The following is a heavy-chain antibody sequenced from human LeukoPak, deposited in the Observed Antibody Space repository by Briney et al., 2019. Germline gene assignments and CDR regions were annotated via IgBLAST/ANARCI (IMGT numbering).Heavy chain of an antibody. CDR1: GGSISSSYFY. CDR2: ISYSGSN. D-gene: IGHD5-18*01. CDR3: AGQDTAMVTGY. Sequence: SASLSLTCTVSGGSISSSYFYWGWIRQPPGKGLEWIGSISYSGSNYYNPSLKSRVTISVDTSKNRFSLRLSSVTAADTAVYYCAGQDTAMVTGYWGQGTLVTVSS. J-gene: IGHJ4*02. V-gene: IGHV4-39*01.